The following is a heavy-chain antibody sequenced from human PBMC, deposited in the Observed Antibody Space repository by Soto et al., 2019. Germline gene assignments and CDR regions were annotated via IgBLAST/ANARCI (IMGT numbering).Heavy chain of an antibody. V-gene: IGHV3-23*01. Sequence: GGSLRLSCAASGFTFSSFAMSWVRQAPGKGLECVSIISGSGLTTYYAASVKGRFTISRDTSKHTVYLQMNNLRAEDTAVYYCARDTVVVPAAIRSPYYYYGMDVWGQGTTVTVSS. CDR3: ARDTVVVPAAIRSPYYYYGMDV. CDR2: ISGSGLTT. CDR1: GFTFSSFA. J-gene: IGHJ6*02. D-gene: IGHD2-2*02.